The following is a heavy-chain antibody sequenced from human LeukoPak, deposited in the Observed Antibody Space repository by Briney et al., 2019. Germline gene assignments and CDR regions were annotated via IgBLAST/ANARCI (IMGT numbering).Heavy chain of an antibody. CDR3: ARDERRYCSDSNCYPGDY. CDR2: ISRTSAYI. V-gene: IGHV3-21*01. D-gene: IGHD2-15*01. CDR1: GFTFNDYA. J-gene: IGHJ4*02. Sequence: GGSLRLSCAASGFTFNDYAMKWVRQAPGKGLEWVAAISRTSAYIYYSNSLKGRFTISRDNAKNSVYLQIDSLRAEDTAIYYCARDERRYCSDSNCYPGDYWGQGTLVTVSS.